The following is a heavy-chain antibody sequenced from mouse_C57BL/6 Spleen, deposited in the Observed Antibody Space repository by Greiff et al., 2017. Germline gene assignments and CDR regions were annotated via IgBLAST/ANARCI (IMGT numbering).Heavy chain of an antibody. CDR3: TALGRSYFDY. CDR1: GFTFSNYW. V-gene: IGHV6-3*01. CDR2: IRLKSDNYAT. Sequence: EVKLVESGGGLVQPGGSMKLSCVASGFTFSNYWMNWVRQSPEKGLEWVAQIRLKSDNYATHYAESVKGRFTISRDDSKSSVYLQMNNLRAEDTGIYYCTALGRSYFDYWGQGTTLTVSS. J-gene: IGHJ2*01. D-gene: IGHD4-1*01.